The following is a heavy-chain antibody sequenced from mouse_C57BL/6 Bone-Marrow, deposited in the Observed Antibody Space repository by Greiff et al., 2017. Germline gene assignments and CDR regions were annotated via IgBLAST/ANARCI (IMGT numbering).Heavy chain of an antibody. Sequence: EVKLVESGGGLVKPGGSLSLSCAASGFTFSSYAMSWVRQTPEKRLEWVAIISDGGRYTYYPDHVKGPFTISRDNAKNNLYLQMSHLKSEDTAMYYCAGEQLGRDFDYWGQGTTLTVSS. CDR2: ISDGGRYT. CDR3: AGEQLGRDFDY. V-gene: IGHV5-4*03. J-gene: IGHJ2*01. CDR1: GFTFSSYA.